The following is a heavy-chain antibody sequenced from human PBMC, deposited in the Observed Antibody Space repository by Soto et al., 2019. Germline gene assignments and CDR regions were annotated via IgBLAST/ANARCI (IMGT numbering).Heavy chain of an antibody. V-gene: IGHV4-34*01. Sequence: SETLSLTCAVYGGSFSGYFWNWVRQPPGKGLEWIGEINHSGSTKYNPSLKSRVTLSVDTSKNQFSLRVFSVTAADTAVYYCARDLSGYYYAMDVWGQGTTVTVSS. CDR2: INHSGST. CDR1: GGSFSGYF. CDR3: ARDLSGYYYAMDV. J-gene: IGHJ6*02.